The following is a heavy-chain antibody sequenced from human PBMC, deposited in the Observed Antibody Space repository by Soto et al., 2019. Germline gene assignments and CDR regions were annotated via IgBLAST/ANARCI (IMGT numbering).Heavy chain of an antibody. J-gene: IGHJ5*02. Sequence: AASVKVSCKASGYTFTSFGINWVRQAPGQGLEWMGWISAYSGNTNYAQKFQDRVTMTTDTSTDTAHMELRSLRSDDTAVYYCARGTAYCSGTTCLLYFPPIDPWGQGTLVTVSS. CDR3: ARGTAYCSGTTCLLYFPPIDP. V-gene: IGHV1-18*01. CDR1: GYTFTSFG. CDR2: ISAYSGNT. D-gene: IGHD2-2*01.